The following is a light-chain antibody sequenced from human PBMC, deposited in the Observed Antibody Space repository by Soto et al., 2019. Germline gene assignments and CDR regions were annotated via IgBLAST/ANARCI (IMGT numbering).Light chain of an antibody. CDR3: QQYNSYS. CDR1: QSISSW. CDR2: DAS. V-gene: IGKV1-5*01. Sequence: DILMTQSPSTLSASVGDRVTITCRASQSISSWLAWYQQKPGKAPKLLIYDASSLESGVPSRFSGSGSGTEFTLTISSLQPDDFATYYCQQYNSYSFGPGTKVDIK. J-gene: IGKJ3*01.